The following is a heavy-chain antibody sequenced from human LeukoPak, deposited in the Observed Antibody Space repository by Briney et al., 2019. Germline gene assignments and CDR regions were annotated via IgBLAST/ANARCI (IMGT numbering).Heavy chain of an antibody. J-gene: IGHJ6*02. V-gene: IGHV3-30-3*01. Sequence: GGSLRLSCAASGFTFSSYAMHWVRQAPGKGLEWVAVISYDGSNKYYADSVKGRFTISRDNSKNTLYLQMNSLRAEDTAVYYCARDVYRFDTVTTHLVYYGMDVWGQGITVTVSS. CDR3: ARDVYRFDTVTTHLVYYGMDV. CDR2: ISYDGSNK. CDR1: GFTFSSYA. D-gene: IGHD4-11*01.